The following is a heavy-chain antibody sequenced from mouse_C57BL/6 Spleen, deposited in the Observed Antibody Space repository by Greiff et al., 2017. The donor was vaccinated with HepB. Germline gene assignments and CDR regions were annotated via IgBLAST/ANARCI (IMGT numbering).Heavy chain of an antibody. V-gene: IGHV1-52*01. CDR1: GYTFTSYW. J-gene: IGHJ4*01. CDR2: IDPSDSET. CDR3: ARRDYDYPYYAMDY. D-gene: IGHD2-4*01. Sequence: QVQLQQPGAELVRPGSSVKLSCKASGYTFTSYWMHWVKQRPIQGLEWIGNIDPSDSETHYNQKFKDKATLTVDKSSSTAYMQLSSLTSEDSAVYYCARRDYDYPYYAMDYWGQGTSVTVSS.